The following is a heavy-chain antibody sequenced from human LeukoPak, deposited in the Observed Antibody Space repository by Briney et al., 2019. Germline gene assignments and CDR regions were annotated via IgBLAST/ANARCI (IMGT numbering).Heavy chain of an antibody. V-gene: IGHV1-69*05. CDR1: GGTFSSYA. Sequence: SVKVSCKASGGTFSSYAISWVRQAPGQGLEWMGRIIPIFGTANYAQRFQGRVTITTDESTSTAYMELSSLRSEDTAVYYCAPAYVWGSYGWSPWGQGTLVTVSS. CDR3: APAYVWGSYGWSP. J-gene: IGHJ5*02. CDR2: IIPIFGTA. D-gene: IGHD3-16*02.